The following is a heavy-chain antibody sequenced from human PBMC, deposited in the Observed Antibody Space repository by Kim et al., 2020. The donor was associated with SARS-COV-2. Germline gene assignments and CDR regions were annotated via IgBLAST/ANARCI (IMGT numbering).Heavy chain of an antibody. V-gene: IGHV1-69*13. Sequence: SVKVSCKASGGTFSSYAISWVRQAPGQGLEWMGGIIPIFGTANYAQKFQGRVTITADEATSTAYMELSSLRSEDTAVYYCARASMVGGYFYLWGRGTLVTVSS. CDR2: IIPIFGTA. D-gene: IGHD3-10*02. CDR1: GGTFSSYA. CDR3: ARASMVGGYFYL. J-gene: IGHJ2*01.